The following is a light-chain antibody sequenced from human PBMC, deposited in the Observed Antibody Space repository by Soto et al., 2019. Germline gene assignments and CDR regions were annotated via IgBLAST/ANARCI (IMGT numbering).Light chain of an antibody. CDR3: QKYNSAPQT. CDR1: QGMSNY. CDR2: AVS. Sequence: DIQMTQSPSSLSASVGDRVTITCRASQGMSNYLAWYQQKPGKVHNLLTYAVSTLHSGVPYRFSGSGSGTDFTLTISSLQPEDVGTYYCQKYNSAPQTFGQGTKVEIK. V-gene: IGKV1-27*01. J-gene: IGKJ1*01.